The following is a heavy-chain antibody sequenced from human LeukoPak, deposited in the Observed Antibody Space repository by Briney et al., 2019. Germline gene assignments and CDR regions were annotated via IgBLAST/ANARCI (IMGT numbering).Heavy chain of an antibody. D-gene: IGHD3-22*01. CDR2: IRSKAYGGTT. CDR3: TRDLPYYDSSGSPVDY. CDR1: GFTFSSYG. J-gene: IGHJ4*02. V-gene: IGHV3-49*04. Sequence: GGSLRLSCAASGFTFSSYGMHWVRQAPGKGLDWVGFIRSKAYGGTTEYAASVKGRFTISRDDSKSIAYLQMNSLKTEDTAVYYCTRDLPYYDSSGSPVDYWGQGTLVTVSS.